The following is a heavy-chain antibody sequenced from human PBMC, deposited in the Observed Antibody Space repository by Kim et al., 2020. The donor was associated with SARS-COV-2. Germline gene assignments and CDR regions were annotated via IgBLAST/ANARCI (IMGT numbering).Heavy chain of an antibody. Sequence: GSPYANPSLRSRVTISVDTSKNQFSLNLTSGTAADTALYFCARQYGSSLDYWGQGTLVTVSS. V-gene: IGHV4-39*01. D-gene: IGHD6-6*01. CDR3: ARQYGSSLDY. CDR2: GSP. J-gene: IGHJ4*02.